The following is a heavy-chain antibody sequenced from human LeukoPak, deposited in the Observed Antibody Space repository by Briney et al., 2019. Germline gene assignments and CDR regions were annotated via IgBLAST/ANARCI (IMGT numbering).Heavy chain of an antibody. CDR1: GFTVRSNY. CDR2: IYSGGST. J-gene: IGHJ4*02. D-gene: IGHD3-3*01. Sequence: PGGSLTLSCAASGFTVRSNYMSWVRQAPGTGLEWVSIIYSGGSTYYADSVKGRFTISRDNSKNTLYLQMNSLRAEDTAVYYCARAWSGTQYYFDYWGQGTLVTVSS. V-gene: IGHV3-66*01. CDR3: ARAWSGTQYYFDY.